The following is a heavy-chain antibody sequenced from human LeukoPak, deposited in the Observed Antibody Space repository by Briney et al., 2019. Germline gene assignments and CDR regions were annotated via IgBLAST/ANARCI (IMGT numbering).Heavy chain of an antibody. CDR1: GFAFSSYA. CDR2: ISGSGGST. D-gene: IGHD1-26*01. J-gene: IGHJ6*02. V-gene: IGHV3-23*01. CDR3: AVRELPNYYYYYYGMDV. Sequence: GGSLRLSCAASGFAFSSYAMSWVRQAPGKGLEWVSAISGSGGSTHYADSVKGRFTISRDNSKNTLYLQMNSLRAEDTAVYYCAVRELPNYYYYYYGMDVWGQGTTVTVSS.